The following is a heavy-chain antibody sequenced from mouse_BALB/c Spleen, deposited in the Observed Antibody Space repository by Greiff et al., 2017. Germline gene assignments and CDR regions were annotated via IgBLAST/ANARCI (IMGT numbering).Heavy chain of an antibody. CDR2: ISDGGSYT. Sequence: EVQGVESGGGLVKPGGSLKLSCAASGFTFSDYYMYWVRQTPEKRLEWVATISDGGSYTYYPDSVKGRFTISRDNAKNNLYLQMSSLKSEDTAMYYCARDNYRYSWFAYWGQGTLVTVSA. CDR3: ARDNYRYSWFAY. V-gene: IGHV5-4*02. D-gene: IGHD2-14*01. CDR1: GFTFSDYY. J-gene: IGHJ3*01.